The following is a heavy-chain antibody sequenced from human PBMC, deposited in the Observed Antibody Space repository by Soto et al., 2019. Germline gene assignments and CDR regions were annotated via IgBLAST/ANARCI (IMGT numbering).Heavy chain of an antibody. Sequence: SETLSLTCTVSGGSISSSSYYWGWIRQPPGKGLEWIGSIYYSGSTYYNPSLKSRVTISVDTSKNQFSLKLSSVTAADTAGYYCARHGWRMYNWKVLPWFDPWGQGTLVTVSS. D-gene: IGHD1-1*01. V-gene: IGHV4-39*01. CDR1: GGSISSSSYY. J-gene: IGHJ5*02. CDR2: IYYSGST. CDR3: ARHGWRMYNWKVLPWFDP.